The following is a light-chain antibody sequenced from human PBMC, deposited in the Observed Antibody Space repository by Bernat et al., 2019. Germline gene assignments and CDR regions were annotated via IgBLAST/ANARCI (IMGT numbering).Light chain of an antibody. V-gene: IGKV2-30*02. Sequence: DVVMTQSPLSLPVTLGQPASISCRSSQSLVHSDGNTYLHLFQQRPGQSPRRLIYKVSNRDSGVPERFSGSGSGTDFTLKISRVEAEDVAIYYCMQGTHRPQFTFGQGTKLEIK. CDR3: MQGTHRPQFT. CDR1: QSLVHSDGNTY. J-gene: IGKJ2*01. CDR2: KVS.